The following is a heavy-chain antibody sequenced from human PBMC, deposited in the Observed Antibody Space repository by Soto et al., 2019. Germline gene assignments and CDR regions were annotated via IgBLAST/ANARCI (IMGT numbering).Heavy chain of an antibody. V-gene: IGHV3-23*01. CDR2: IGGNGALT. CDR3: ARIASTGWYSRCHFDH. Sequence: EVHLLESGGGLVHPGGSVRLSCAASGFTFSDYAMTWVRQAPGRGLEWVSDIGGNGALTYYEDSVKGRFTISRDNYKNLGSLQMTCLRGYDTAIYYCARIASTGWYSRCHFDHWGQGTLLTVSS. D-gene: IGHD6-19*01. J-gene: IGHJ4*02. CDR1: GFTFSDYA.